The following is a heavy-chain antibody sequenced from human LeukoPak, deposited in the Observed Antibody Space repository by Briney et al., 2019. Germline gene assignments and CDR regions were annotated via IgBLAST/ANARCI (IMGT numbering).Heavy chain of an antibody. V-gene: IGHV3-30*02. CDR3: AKSRYSGSYSYYFDY. Sequence: PGGSLRLSCAASGFTFSSYGMHWVRQAPGKGLEWVAFIRYDGSNKYYADSVKGRFTISRDNSKNTLYLQMNSLRAEDTAVYYCAKSRYSGSYSYYFDYWGQGTLVTVSS. D-gene: IGHD1-26*01. J-gene: IGHJ4*02. CDR1: GFTFSSYG. CDR2: IRYDGSNK.